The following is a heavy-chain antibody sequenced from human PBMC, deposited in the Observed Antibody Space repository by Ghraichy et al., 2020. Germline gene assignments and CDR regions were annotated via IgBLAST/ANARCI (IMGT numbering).Heavy chain of an antibody. J-gene: IGHJ6*02. Sequence: TLSLTCGVSGVSISSGGYYWNWIRQHSGKGLEWIGYMSESGSAYYNPSLESRVTISLDKSRNQFSLNLRSVTGADTAVYYCARRGDDFWSGPQNQYGLDVWGQGTTVTVTS. CDR1: GVSISSGGYY. D-gene: IGHD3-3*01. CDR2: MSESGSA. V-gene: IGHV4-31*11. CDR3: ARRGDDFWSGPQNQYGLDV.